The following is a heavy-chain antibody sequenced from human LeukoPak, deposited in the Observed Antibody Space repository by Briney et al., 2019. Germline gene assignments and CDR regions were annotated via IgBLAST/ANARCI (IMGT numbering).Heavy chain of an antibody. D-gene: IGHD3-3*01. CDR1: GGSISSYY. Sequence: PSETLSLTCTVSGGSISSYYWSWIRQPPGKGLEWIGYIYYSGSTNYNPSLKSRVTISVDTSKNQFSLKLSSVTAADTAVYYCARTLRFLEVWFDPWGQGTLVTVSS. V-gene: IGHV4-59*01. CDR3: ARTLRFLEVWFDP. CDR2: IYYSGST. J-gene: IGHJ5*02.